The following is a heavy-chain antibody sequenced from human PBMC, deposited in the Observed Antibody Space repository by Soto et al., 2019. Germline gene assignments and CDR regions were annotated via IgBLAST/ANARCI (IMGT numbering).Heavy chain of an antibody. V-gene: IGHV1-69*01. CDR3: ATKGPGYSSGWYRGIYYYYGMDV. Sequence: QVQLVQSGAEVKKPGSSVKVSCKASGGTFSSYAISWVRQAPGQGLEWMGGIIPIFGTANYAQKFQGRVTITADESTSTAYMELSSLRSEDTAVYYCATKGPGYSSGWYRGIYYYYGMDVWGQGTTVTVSS. D-gene: IGHD6-19*01. J-gene: IGHJ6*02. CDR1: GGTFSSYA. CDR2: IIPIFGTA.